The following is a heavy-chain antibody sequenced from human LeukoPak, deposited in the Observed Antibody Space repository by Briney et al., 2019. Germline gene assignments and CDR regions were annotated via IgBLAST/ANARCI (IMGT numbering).Heavy chain of an antibody. CDR3: ARDTRIAVAGTNWFDP. Sequence: ASVKVSCKASGYTFTSYGISWVREAPGQGLEWMGWISAYNGNTNYAQKLQGRVTMTTDTSTSTAYMELRSLRSDDTAVYYCARDTRIAVAGTNWFDPWGQGTLVTVSS. CDR1: GYTFTSYG. J-gene: IGHJ5*02. V-gene: IGHV1-18*01. D-gene: IGHD6-19*01. CDR2: ISAYNGNT.